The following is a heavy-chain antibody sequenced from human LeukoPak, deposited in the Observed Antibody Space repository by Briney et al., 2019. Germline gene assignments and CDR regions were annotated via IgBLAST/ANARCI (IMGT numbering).Heavy chain of an antibody. D-gene: IGHD3-22*01. Sequence: SVKVSCKASGGTFSSYAISWVRQAPGQGLEWMGGIIPIFGTANYAQKFQGRVTITADESTSTAYMELSSLRSEDTAVYYCATAAVHYDSGGPFDYWGQGTLVTVSS. CDR1: GGTFSSYA. V-gene: IGHV1-69*13. CDR2: IIPIFGTA. CDR3: ATAAVHYDSGGPFDY. J-gene: IGHJ4*02.